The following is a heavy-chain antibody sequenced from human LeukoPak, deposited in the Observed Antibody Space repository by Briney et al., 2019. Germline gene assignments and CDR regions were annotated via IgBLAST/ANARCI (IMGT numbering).Heavy chain of an antibody. V-gene: IGHV3-23*01. CDR1: GFTFRSYV. D-gene: IGHD3-22*01. CDR2: ISGSGGST. Sequence: GGSLSQTCAASGFTFRSYVWSWVRQAPGKGLECVSAISGSGGSTYYADSVKGRFTISRDNSKNTLYMQMNSLRAEDTAVYYCAKSHVSSGSDYWAQETLLTVSS. CDR3: AKSHVSSGSDY. J-gene: IGHJ4*02.